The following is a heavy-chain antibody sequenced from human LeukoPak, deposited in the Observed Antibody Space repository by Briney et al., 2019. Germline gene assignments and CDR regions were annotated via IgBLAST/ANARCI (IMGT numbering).Heavy chain of an antibody. J-gene: IGHJ6*03. D-gene: IGHD2-15*01. CDR2: IFASGSG. Sequence: SETLSLTCSVSGVSIDTYYWSWIRQPAGKGLEWIGRIFASGSGNYNPSLRGRVTMSVDTSRNQFSLQLTSVTAADTAVYYCAGAHCSGGTCYSEGYYYNYMDVWGKGTTVTVSS. CDR1: GVSIDTYY. CDR3: AGAHCSGGTCYSEGYYYNYMDV. V-gene: IGHV4-4*07.